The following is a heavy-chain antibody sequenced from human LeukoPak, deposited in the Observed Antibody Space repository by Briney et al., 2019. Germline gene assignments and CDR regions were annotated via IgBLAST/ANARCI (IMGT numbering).Heavy chain of an antibody. J-gene: IGHJ1*01. CDR3: ARDPPSFQH. V-gene: IGHV3-21*01. CDR2: ISSSSTYI. Sequence: GGSLRLSCAASGFTFSSYAMHWVRQAPGKGLQWVSSISSSSTYIYYADSVKGRFTISRDNAKNSLYLQMNSLRAEDTAIYYCARDPPSFQHWGQGTLVTVSS. CDR1: GFTFSSYA.